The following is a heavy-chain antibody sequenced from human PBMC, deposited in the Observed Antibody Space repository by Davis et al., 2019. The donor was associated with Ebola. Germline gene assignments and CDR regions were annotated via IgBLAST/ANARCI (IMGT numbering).Heavy chain of an antibody. CDR1: GFTFSSYA. CDR3: ARDLGGDSSAWFEDYFDY. CDR2: ISGSGGST. V-gene: IGHV3-23*01. D-gene: IGHD6-19*01. Sequence: GESLKISCAASGFTFSSYAMSWVRQAPGKGLEWVSAISGSGGSTYYAGSVKGRFTISRDNSKNTLYLQMDSLRVDDTAVYYCARDLGGDSSAWFEDYFDYWGPGTLVTVSS. J-gene: IGHJ4*02.